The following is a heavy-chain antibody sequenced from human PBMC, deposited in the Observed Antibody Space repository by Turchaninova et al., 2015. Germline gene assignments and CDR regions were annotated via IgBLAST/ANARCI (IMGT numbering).Heavy chain of an antibody. CDR2: IYHSGST. CDR3: ARDLGGQEAFDI. Sequence: QVQLQESGPGLVKPSETLSLPCAVAGRSISSGYYWAWIRQPPGKGLEWIGSIYHSGSTSHNPSLKSRDTISVDTSKNQFSLKLSSVTAADTAVYYCARDLGGQEAFDIWGQGTMVTVSS. CDR1: GRSISSGYY. J-gene: IGHJ3*02. V-gene: IGHV4-38-2*02. D-gene: IGHD3-16*01.